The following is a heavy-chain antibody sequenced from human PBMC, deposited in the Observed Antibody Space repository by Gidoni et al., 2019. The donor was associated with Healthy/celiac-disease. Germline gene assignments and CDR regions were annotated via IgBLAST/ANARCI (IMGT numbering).Heavy chain of an antibody. CDR3: ANSVVTAMFAFDI. Sequence: EVQLVQPGAAVKKPGESLKISCKGSGYSFTSYWIGWVRQMPGKGLEWMGIIYPGDSDTRYSPSFQGQVTISADKSISTAYLQWSSLKASDTAMYYCANSVVTAMFAFDIWGQGTMVTVSS. CDR2: IYPGDSDT. J-gene: IGHJ3*02. CDR1: GYSFTSYW. V-gene: IGHV5-51*03. D-gene: IGHD2-21*02.